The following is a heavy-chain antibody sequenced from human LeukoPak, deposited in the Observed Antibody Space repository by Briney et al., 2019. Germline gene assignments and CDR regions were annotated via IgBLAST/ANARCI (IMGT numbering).Heavy chain of an antibody. V-gene: IGHV4-59*08. D-gene: IGHD6-13*01. CDR1: GGSINSYH. J-gene: IGHJ4*02. CDR3: ARRQSSWYFDY. Sequence: SETLSLTCTVSGGSINSYHWSWIRQPPGKELEWIGYIYYSGSTSYNPSLKSRVTISVDTSKNQFSLKLSSVIAADTAVYYCARRQSSWYFDYWGQGTLVTVSS. CDR2: IYYSGST.